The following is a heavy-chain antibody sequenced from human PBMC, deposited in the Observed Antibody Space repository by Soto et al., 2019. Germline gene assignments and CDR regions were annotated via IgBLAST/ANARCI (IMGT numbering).Heavy chain of an antibody. J-gene: IGHJ4*02. V-gene: IGHV1-46*01. CDR2: INPSGGST. D-gene: IGHD1-26*01. Sequence: ASVKVSCKASGYIFTTYGISWVRQAPGQGLEWMGIINPSGGSTSYAQKFQGRVTMTRDTSTSTVYMELSSLRSEDTAVYYCARSGSYLLDYWGQGTLVTVSS. CDR1: GYIFTTYG. CDR3: ARSGSYLLDY.